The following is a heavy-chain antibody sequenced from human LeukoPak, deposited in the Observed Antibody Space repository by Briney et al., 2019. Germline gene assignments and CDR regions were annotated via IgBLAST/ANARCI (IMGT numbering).Heavy chain of an antibody. D-gene: IGHD3-10*01. CDR1: GGSFIDYY. V-gene: IGHV4-34*01. CDR2: INHSGST. Sequence: PSETLSLTCAVYGGSFIDYYWSWIRQPPGKWLEWIGEINHSGSTNYNPSLKSRVTILVDTSKKQFSLKLRSVTAADTAVYYCAKSFGELLYFYMDVWGKGTTVTISS. J-gene: IGHJ6*03. CDR3: AKSFGELLYFYMDV.